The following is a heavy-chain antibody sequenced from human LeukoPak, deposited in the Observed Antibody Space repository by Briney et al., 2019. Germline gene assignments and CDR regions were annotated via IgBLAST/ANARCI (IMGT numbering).Heavy chain of an antibody. CDR2: IWYDGSTK. J-gene: IGHJ4*02. Sequence: PGGSLRLSCAASGFTFSSYAMNWVRQAPGKGLEWLAVIWYDGSTKYYADSLKGRFTISRDNSKNTLYLQMNSLRAEDTAMYYCASEAMCSSNSCTFDYWGQGTLVTVSS. CDR1: GFTFSSYA. CDR3: ASEAMCSSNSCTFDY. D-gene: IGHD2-2*01. V-gene: IGHV3-33*08.